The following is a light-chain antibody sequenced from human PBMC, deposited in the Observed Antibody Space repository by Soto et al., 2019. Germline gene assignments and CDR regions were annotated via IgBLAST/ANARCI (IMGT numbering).Light chain of an antibody. CDR3: HVWDSVSDHVV. CDR1: NIGGKS. CDR2: DAT. Sequence: SYELTQPTSVSVAPGQTARITCGGTNIGGKSVHWYQQKPGQAPVLVVYDATDRPSGIPERFSGSNSGNPAILTISRVEAGDEADYYCHVWDSVSDHVVFGGGTKLTVL. J-gene: IGLJ2*01. V-gene: IGLV3-21*02.